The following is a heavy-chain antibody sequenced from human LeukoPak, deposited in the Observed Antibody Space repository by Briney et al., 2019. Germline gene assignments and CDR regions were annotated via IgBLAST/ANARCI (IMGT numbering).Heavy chain of an antibody. CDR3: ARDRHGVLRYFDWLSGANWFDP. J-gene: IGHJ5*02. CDR2: ISAYNGNT. CDR1: EGTFTSYA. V-gene: IGHV1-18*01. Sequence: ASVKVSCKASEGTFTSYAIEWVRQAPGQGLEWMGWISAYNGNTNYAQKLQGRVTMTTDTSTSTAYMELRSLRSDDTAVYYCARDRHGVLRYFDWLSGANWFDPWGQGTLVTVSS. D-gene: IGHD3-9*01.